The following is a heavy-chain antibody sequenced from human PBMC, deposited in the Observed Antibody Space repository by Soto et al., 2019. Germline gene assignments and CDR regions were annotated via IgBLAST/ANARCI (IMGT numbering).Heavy chain of an antibody. CDR3: ARWGKTWGLDV. CDR1: GFTFRSYV. J-gene: IGHJ4*02. Sequence: QVQLVESGGDVVQPGTSLRLSCVGSGFTFRSYVIHWVRQAPGKGLEWVALTSYDGSNKYYDDSVKGRFTISRDNSRNTVDLQRDSVRLEDTSFYYCARWGKTWGLDVWGQGTLVSVSS. D-gene: IGHD2-21*01. V-gene: IGHV3-30*19. CDR2: TSYDGSNK.